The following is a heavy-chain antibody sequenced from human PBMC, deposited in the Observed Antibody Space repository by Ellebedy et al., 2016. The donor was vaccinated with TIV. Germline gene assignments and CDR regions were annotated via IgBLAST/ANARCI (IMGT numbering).Heavy chain of an antibody. D-gene: IGHD3-9*01. CDR1: GYTFTAYY. CDR2: INPSGGST. J-gene: IGHJ4*02. V-gene: IGHV1-46*01. CDR3: ARDGMTGLDY. Sequence: ASVKVSCKASGYTFTAYYMHWVRQAPGQGLEWMGIINPSGGSTSYAQKFQGRVTMTTDTSASTAYMELRSLRFDDTAVYYCARDGMTGLDYWGQGTLVTVSS.